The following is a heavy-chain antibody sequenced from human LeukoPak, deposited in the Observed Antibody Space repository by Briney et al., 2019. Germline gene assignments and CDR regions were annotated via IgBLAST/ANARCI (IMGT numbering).Heavy chain of an antibody. D-gene: IGHD6-6*01. CDR3: ARGDQPIEYSSSSGRRGPNWFDP. V-gene: IGHV4-39*07. CDR1: GGSIRSKSYF. CDR2: IYDSGDIYKSGKT. J-gene: IGHJ5*02. Sequence: SETLSLTCTVSGGSIRSKSYFWGWIRQPPGMGLEWIGTIYDSGDIYKSGKTYYNPSLKSRSTISVDTSKNQFSLELSSVTAADTAVYYCARGDQPIEYSSSSGRRGPNWFDPWGQGTLVTVSS.